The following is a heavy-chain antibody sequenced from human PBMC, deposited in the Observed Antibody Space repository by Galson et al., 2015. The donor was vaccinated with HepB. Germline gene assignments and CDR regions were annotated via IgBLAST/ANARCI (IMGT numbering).Heavy chain of an antibody. D-gene: IGHD5/OR15-5a*01. CDR1: GYTFTGYY. Sequence: SVKVSCKASGYTFTGYYMHWVRQAPGQGLEWMGWINPNSGGTNYAQKFQGWVTMTRDTSISTAYMELSRLRSDDTAVYYCARDGVYDFGGGYYYGMDVWGQGTTITVSS. CDR3: ARDGVYDFGGGYYYGMDV. V-gene: IGHV1-2*04. CDR2: INPNSGGT. J-gene: IGHJ6*02.